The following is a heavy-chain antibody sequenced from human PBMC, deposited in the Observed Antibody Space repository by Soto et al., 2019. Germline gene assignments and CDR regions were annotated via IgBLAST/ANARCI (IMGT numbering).Heavy chain of an antibody. CDR3: ARDLGDIVVVVAAHYDAFDI. D-gene: IGHD2-15*01. CDR2: ISAYSGNT. Sequence: ASVKVSCKASGYTFTSYGISWVRQAPGQGLEWMGWISAYSGNTNYAQELQGRVTMTTDTSTSTAYMELRSLRSDDTAVYYCARDLGDIVVVVAAHYDAFDIWGQGTMVTVSS. CDR1: GYTFTSYG. J-gene: IGHJ3*02. V-gene: IGHV1-18*01.